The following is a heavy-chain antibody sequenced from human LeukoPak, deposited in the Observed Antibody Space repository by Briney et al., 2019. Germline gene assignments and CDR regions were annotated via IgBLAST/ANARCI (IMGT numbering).Heavy chain of an antibody. D-gene: IGHD4-11*01. CDR1: GFTFSSYA. V-gene: IGHV3-23*01. CDR2: ISGSGGST. J-gene: IGHJ4*02. CDR3: AKDRTVTTAVGDY. Sequence: GGSLRLSCAASGFTFSSYAMSWVRKAPGKGLEWVSAISGSGGSTYYADSVKGRFTISRDNSKNTLYLQMNSLRAEDTAVYYCAKDRTVTTAVGDYWGQGTLVTVSS.